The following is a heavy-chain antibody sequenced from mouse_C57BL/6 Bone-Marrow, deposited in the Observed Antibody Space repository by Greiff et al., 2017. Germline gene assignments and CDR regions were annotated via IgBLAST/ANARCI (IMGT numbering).Heavy chain of an antibody. Sequence: DVMLVESGGDLVKPGGSLKLSCAASGFTFSSYGMSWVRQTPDKRLEWVATIRSGGSYTYYPDSVKGRFTISIDNAKNTLYLQMSSLKSEDTAMYDCERRGDGTMDYWGQGTSVTVSS. CDR2: IRSGGSYT. CDR3: ERRGDGTMDY. J-gene: IGHJ4*01. V-gene: IGHV5-6*02. CDR1: GFTFSSYG.